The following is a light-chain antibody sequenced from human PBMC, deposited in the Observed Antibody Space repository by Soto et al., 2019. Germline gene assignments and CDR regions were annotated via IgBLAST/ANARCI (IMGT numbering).Light chain of an antibody. Sequence: EIVMTQSPASLSVSPGERVTLSCRASQSVSINLAWYQQKPGQAPRLLIYGASTRATGIPARFSGSGSGTEFTLTITSLPSEDFAVYYCQQYNDWPPVTVGGGTKVDSK. CDR2: GAS. J-gene: IGKJ4*01. V-gene: IGKV3-15*01. CDR1: QSVSIN. CDR3: QQYNDWPPVT.